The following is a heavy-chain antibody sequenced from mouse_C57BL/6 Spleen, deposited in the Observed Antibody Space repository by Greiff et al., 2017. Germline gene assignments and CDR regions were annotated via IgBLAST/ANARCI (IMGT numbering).Heavy chain of an antibody. CDR3: ARDGAPYDGYYGGCAY. CDR2: IYPRSGNT. D-gene: IGHD2-3*01. J-gene: IGHJ3*01. Sequence: QVQLQQSGAELARPGASVKLSCKASGYTFTSYGISWVKQRTGPGLEWIGEIYPRSGNTYYNEKFKGKATLTADKSSSTAYMELRSLTSEDSAVYFCARDGAPYDGYYGGCAYWGQGTLVTVSA. CDR1: GYTFTSYG. V-gene: IGHV1-81*01.